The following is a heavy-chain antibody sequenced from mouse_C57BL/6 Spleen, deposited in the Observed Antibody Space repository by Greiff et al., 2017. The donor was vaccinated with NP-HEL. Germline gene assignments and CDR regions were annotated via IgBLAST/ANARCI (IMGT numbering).Heavy chain of an antibody. J-gene: IGHJ1*03. V-gene: IGHV1-81*01. CDR2: IYPRSGNT. CDR1: GYTFTSYG. D-gene: IGHD2-3*01. CDR3: ARFDGYYHWYFDV. Sequence: QVQLQQSGAELARPGASVKLSCKASGYTFTSYGISWVKQRTGQGLEWIGEIYPRSGNTYYNEKFKGKATLTADKSSSTAYMELRSLTSEDSAVYFCARFDGYYHWYFDVWGTGTTVTVSS.